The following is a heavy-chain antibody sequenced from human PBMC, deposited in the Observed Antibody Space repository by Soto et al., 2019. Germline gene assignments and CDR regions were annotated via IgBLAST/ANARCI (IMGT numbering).Heavy chain of an antibody. CDR3: ARDIRFLEWLSHFDY. J-gene: IGHJ4*02. D-gene: IGHD3-3*01. CDR2: ISYDGSNK. CDR1: GSTFSSYA. Sequence: LRLSCAASGSTFSSYAMHWVRQAPGKGLEWVAVISYDGSNKYYADSVKGRFTISRDNSKNTLYLQMNSLRAEDTAVYYCARDIRFLEWLSHFDYWGQGTLVTVSS. V-gene: IGHV3-30-3*01.